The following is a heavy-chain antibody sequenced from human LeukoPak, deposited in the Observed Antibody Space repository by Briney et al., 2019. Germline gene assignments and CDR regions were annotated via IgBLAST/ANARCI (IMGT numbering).Heavy chain of an antibody. Sequence: GGSLRLSCAASGFTFSFYSMNWVRQAPGKGLEWVSSMSASSGLIYYADSVKGRFTVSRDNAKNSLYLQMNSLRAEDTVVYYCAREFGGSASGAGYWGQGTLVTVSS. J-gene: IGHJ4*02. CDR2: MSASSGLI. CDR1: GFTFSFYS. D-gene: IGHD3-10*01. CDR3: AREFGGSASGAGY. V-gene: IGHV3-21*01.